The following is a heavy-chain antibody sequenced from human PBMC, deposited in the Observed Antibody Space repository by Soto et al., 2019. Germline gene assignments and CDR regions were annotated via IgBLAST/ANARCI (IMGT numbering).Heavy chain of an antibody. CDR1: GGSISSYY. D-gene: IGHD6-19*01. Sequence: QVQLQESGPGLVKPSETLSLTCTVSGGSISSYYWSWIRQPPGKGLEWIGYIYYSGSTNYNPSLKSRVPISLDTTKNQFGLKLSSVTAADTAVYYCARVVSSGWSRKLYYFDYWGQGTLVTVSS. J-gene: IGHJ4*02. CDR3: ARVVSSGWSRKLYYFDY. V-gene: IGHV4-59*01. CDR2: IYYSGST.